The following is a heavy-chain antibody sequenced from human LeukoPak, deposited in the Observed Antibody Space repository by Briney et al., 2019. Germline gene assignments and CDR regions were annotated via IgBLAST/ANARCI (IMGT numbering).Heavy chain of an antibody. CDR3: ARVYLERLTAGYFDH. D-gene: IGHD2-8*01. V-gene: IGHV3-30*03. CDR1: GFTFSYYS. CDR2: ISDDGRHN. Sequence: PGGSLRLSCAASGFTFSYYSMNWVRQTPGKGLEWVAVISDDGRHNYYADSVKGRFTISRDNSKSTLYLQMNSLRDDDSAAYFCARVYLERLTAGYFDHWGQGTQVTVSP. J-gene: IGHJ4*02.